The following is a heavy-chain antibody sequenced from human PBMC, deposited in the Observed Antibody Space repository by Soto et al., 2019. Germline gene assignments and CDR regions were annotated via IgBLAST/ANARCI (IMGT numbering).Heavy chain of an antibody. V-gene: IGHV1-46*03. CDR1: GYTFTSYY. CDR3: ASTQDCSSTSCYRPEYYFDY. J-gene: IGHJ4*02. D-gene: IGHD2-2*01. Sequence: QVQLVQSGAEVKKPGASVKVSCKASGYTFTSYYMHWVRQAPGQGLEWMGIINPGGGSTSYAQKFQGRVPMTRDTSTSTVYMELSSLRSEDTAVYYCASTQDCSSTSCYRPEYYFDYWGQGTLVTVSS. CDR2: INPGGGST.